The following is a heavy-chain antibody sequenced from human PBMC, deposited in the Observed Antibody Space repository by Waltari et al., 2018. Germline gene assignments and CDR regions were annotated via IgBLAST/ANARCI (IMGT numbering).Heavy chain of an antibody. CDR3: ATTTSTSCWFDY. CDR2: INHSGST. Sequence: QVQLQQWGAGLLKPSETLSLTCAVYGGSFSGYYWSWIRQPPGKGLEWIGEINHSGSTNYNPSLKSRVTISVDTSKNQFSLKLSSVTAADTAVYYCATTTSTSCWFDYWGQGTLVTVSS. CDR1: GGSFSGYY. J-gene: IGHJ4*02. V-gene: IGHV4-34*01. D-gene: IGHD2-2*01.